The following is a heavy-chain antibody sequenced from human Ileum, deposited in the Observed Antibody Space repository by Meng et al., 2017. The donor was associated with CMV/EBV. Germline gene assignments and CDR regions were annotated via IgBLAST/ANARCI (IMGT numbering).Heavy chain of an antibody. D-gene: IGHD5-12*01. Sequence: GESLMISCAASRFTVSSNYMTWVRQAPGKGLEWVSVLYSNGITDYADSVKGRFTISRDKSTNTLYLQMNSLRPEDTTIYYCASETSHRWINYYYYGMDVWGQGTTVTVSS. CDR1: RFTVSSNY. V-gene: IGHV3-66*02. CDR2: LYSNGIT. CDR3: ASETSHRWINYYYYGMDV. J-gene: IGHJ6*02.